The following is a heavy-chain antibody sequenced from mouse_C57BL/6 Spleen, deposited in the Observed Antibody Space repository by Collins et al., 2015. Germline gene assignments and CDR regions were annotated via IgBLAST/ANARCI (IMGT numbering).Heavy chain of an antibody. D-gene: IGHD2-5*01. J-gene: IGHJ2*01. Sequence: EVQLQQSGPVLVKPGASVKMSCKASGYTFTDYYMNWVKQSHGKSLEWIGVINPYNGGTSYNQKFKGKATLTVDKSSSTAYMELNSLTSEDSAVYYCARNSNYFYYFDYWGQGTTLTVSS. CDR3: ARNSNYFYYFDY. V-gene: IGHV1-19*01. CDR2: INPYNGGT. CDR1: GYTFTDYY.